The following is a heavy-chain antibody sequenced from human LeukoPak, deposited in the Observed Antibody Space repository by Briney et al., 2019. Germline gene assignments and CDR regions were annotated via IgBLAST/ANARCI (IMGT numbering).Heavy chain of an antibody. V-gene: IGHV4-59*04. Sequence: SETLSLTCAVPGGSISGYYWSWIRQPPGKGLEWIGYIYDSGSTNYNPSLKSRVTISVDASTNQFSLKLSSVTAADTAVHYCAGFFQGIQLCLRAHSYMDVWGKGTTVTVSS. CDR1: GGSISGYY. CDR2: IYDSGST. CDR3: AGFFQGIQLCLRAHSYMDV. D-gene: IGHD5-18*01. J-gene: IGHJ6*03.